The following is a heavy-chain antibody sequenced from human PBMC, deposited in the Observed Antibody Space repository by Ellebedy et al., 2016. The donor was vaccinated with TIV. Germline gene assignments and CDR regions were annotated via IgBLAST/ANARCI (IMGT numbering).Heavy chain of an antibody. CDR2: ISAIGGRT. CDR1: GFTFSNYA. Sequence: GESLKISXVASGFTFSNYAMTWVRQAPGKGLEWVSAISAIGGRTYYADSVKGRFTISRDNSKNTLSLQMNSLRAEDTAVYYCAKDRGIRYSSSWFDAFDIWGQGTMVTVSS. CDR3: AKDRGIRYSSSWFDAFDI. V-gene: IGHV3-23*01. D-gene: IGHD6-13*01. J-gene: IGHJ3*02.